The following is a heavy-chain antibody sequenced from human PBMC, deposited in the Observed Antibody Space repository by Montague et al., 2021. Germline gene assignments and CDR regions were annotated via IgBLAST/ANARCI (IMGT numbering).Heavy chain of an antibody. D-gene: IGHD1-26*01. CDR3: ARGGGGYLDY. CDR1: GFPFSTYN. CDR2: LFCDGNNE. Sequence: SLSLSFSASGFPFSTYNMHWVRQAPGKGLEWVAALFCDGNNEYYADSVKGRFTFSRDNSKNTLYLQMNSLRAEDTAVYYCARGGGGYLDYWGQGTLVTVSS. V-gene: IGHV3-30-3*01. J-gene: IGHJ4*03.